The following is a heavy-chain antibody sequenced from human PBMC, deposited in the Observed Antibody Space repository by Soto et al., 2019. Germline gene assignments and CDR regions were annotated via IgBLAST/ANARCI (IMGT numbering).Heavy chain of an antibody. Sequence: QVQLVESGGGVVQPGRSLRLSCAASGFTCSNYGMHWVRQAPGKGLEWVIVISYDGNVAYYADSVKGRFTISRDNSKNTLYLQMNSLRTEDTAMYYCAKEGPITNWYFDYWGQGNLVTVSS. CDR3: AKEGPITNWYFDY. CDR2: ISYDGNVA. CDR1: GFTCSNYG. V-gene: IGHV3-30*18. J-gene: IGHJ4*02. D-gene: IGHD1-1*01.